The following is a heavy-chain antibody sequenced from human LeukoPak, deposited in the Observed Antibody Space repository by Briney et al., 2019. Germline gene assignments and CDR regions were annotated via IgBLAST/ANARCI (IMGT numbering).Heavy chain of an antibody. CDR2: ISAYNGNT. CDR3: ARDIVVVVAATSYNWFDP. V-gene: IGHV1-18*01. CDR1: GYTFTSYG. J-gene: IGHJ5*02. D-gene: IGHD2-15*01. Sequence: ASVKVSCKASGYTFTSYGISWVRQAPGQGLEWMGWISAYNGNTNYAQKLQGRVTMTTDTSTSTAYMELRSLRSDDTAVYYCARDIVVVVAATSYNWFDPWGQGTLVTASS.